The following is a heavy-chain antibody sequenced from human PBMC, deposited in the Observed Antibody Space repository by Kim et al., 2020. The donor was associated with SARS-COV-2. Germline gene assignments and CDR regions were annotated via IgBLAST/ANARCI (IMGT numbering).Heavy chain of an antibody. CDR3: ARYRMTPNYYGSGSYYRNWFDP. Sequence: SETLSLTCAVSGGSISSSNWWSWVRQPPGKGLEWIGEIYHSGSTNYNPSLKSRVTISVDKSKNQFSLKLSSVTAADTAVYYCARYRMTPNYYGSGSYYRNWFDPWGQGTLVTVSS. D-gene: IGHD3-10*01. CDR2: IYHSGST. CDR1: GGSISSSNW. J-gene: IGHJ5*02. V-gene: IGHV4-4*02.